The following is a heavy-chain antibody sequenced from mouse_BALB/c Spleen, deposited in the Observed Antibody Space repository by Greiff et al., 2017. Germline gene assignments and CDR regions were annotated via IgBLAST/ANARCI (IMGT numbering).Heavy chain of an antibody. CDR3: ARSINYFDY. V-gene: IGHV1S135*01. J-gene: IGHJ2*01. CDR1: GYSFTSYY. CDR2: IDPFNGGT. Sequence: EVQLQQSGPELMKPGASVKISCKASGYSFTSYYMHWVKQSHGKSLEWIGYIDPFNGGTSYNQKFKGKATLTVDKSSSTAYMHLSSLTSEDSAVYYCARSINYFDYWGQGTTLTVSS.